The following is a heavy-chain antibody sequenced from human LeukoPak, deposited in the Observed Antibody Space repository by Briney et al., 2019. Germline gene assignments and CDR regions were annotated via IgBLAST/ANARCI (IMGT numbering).Heavy chain of an antibody. J-gene: IGHJ4*02. Sequence: ASVKVSCKASGGTFSSYAISWVRQAPGQGLEWMGGIIPIFGTANYAQKFQGRVTITADKSTSTAYMEPSSLRSEDTAVYYCAGYGDYSFDYWGQGTLVTVSS. V-gene: IGHV1-69*06. D-gene: IGHD4-17*01. CDR1: GGTFSSYA. CDR2: IIPIFGTA. CDR3: AGYGDYSFDY.